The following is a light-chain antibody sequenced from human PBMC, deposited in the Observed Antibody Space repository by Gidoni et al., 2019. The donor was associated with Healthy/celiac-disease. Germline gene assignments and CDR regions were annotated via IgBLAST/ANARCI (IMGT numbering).Light chain of an antibody. CDR1: SGHSSYA. CDR3: QTWGTGSVV. J-gene: IGLJ2*01. V-gene: IGLV4-69*01. CDR2: LNSDGSH. Sequence: QLVLTQSPSAPASLGAPVKLTCTLSSGHSSYAIALHQQQPEKGPRYLMKLNSDGSHSKGDGIPDLFSGSSSGAERYLTISSLQSADEADYYCQTWGTGSVVFGGGTKLTVL.